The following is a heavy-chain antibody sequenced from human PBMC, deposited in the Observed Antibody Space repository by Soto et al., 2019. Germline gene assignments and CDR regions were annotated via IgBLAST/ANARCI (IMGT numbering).Heavy chain of an antibody. CDR1: GGSISSYY. D-gene: IGHD3-3*01. J-gene: IGHJ6*02. CDR3: ARERYDFWSGYPTAAPYYYYYGMDV. Sequence: TSETLSLTCTVSGGSISSYYWSWIRQPPGKGLEWIGSLYFIGNTYYNPSLKSRLTISVDTSKNRFSLQLSSVTAADTAMYYCARERYDFWSGYPTAAPYYYYYGMDVWGQGTTVTVS. V-gene: IGHV4-59*05. CDR2: LYFIGNT.